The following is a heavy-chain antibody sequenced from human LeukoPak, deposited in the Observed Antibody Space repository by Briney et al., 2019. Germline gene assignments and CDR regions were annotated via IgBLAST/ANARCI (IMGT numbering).Heavy chain of an antibody. CDR2: IYHSGST. V-gene: IGHV4-30-2*01. Sequence: SETLSLTCAVSGGSISSGDYSWSWIRQPPGKGLEWIGYIYHSGSTYYNPSLKSRVTISVDRSKNQFSLKLSSVTAADTAVYYCAGGGSSGAFDIWGQGTMVTVSS. CDR1: GGSISSGDYS. J-gene: IGHJ3*02. D-gene: IGHD3-10*01. CDR3: AGGGSSGAFDI.